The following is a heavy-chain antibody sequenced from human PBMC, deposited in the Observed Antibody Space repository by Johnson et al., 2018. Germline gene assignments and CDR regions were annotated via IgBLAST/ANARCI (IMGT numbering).Heavy chain of an antibody. V-gene: IGHV3-23*04. D-gene: IGHD4-17*01. Sequence: VQLVESGGGLVQXGGSXRLXCAASGFTFSSYAMSWVRQAPGKGLEWVPAISGSGGSTSYADYVKGRFAIARDNSKKTLSLQMNSLRAEDTAVYYCAKEKPFFTVTTYDAVDIWGQGTMVTVSS. CDR1: GFTFSSYA. CDR3: AKEKPFFTVTTYDAVDI. J-gene: IGHJ3*02. CDR2: ISGSGGST.